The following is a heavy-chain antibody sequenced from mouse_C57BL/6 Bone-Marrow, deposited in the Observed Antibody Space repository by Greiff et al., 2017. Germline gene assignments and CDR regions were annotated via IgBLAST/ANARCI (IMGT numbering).Heavy chain of an antibody. J-gene: IGHJ3*01. V-gene: IGHV1-4*01. CDR3: ARGAWFAY. CDR2: INPSSGYT. Sequence: QFQLQQFGAELSRLGASVKMSCKAFGYTFTSYTLHWVKQRPGQGLEWIGYINPSSGYTKYNQKFKDKATLTADKSSSTAYMQLSSLTSEDSAVYYCARGAWFAYWGQGTLVTVSA. CDR1: GYTFTSYT.